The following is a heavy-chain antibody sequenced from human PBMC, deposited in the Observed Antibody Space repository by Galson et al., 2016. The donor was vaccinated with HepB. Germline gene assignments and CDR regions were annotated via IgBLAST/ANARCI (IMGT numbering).Heavy chain of an antibody. CDR3: ARRALVGAHFDY. Sequence: PALVKPTQTLTLTCTFSGFSLSTSRLAVGWIRQPPGKALEWLAHIYWDEDKRYNPSLKSRLTITKDTSKNHVVLTMTNVDPVDTATYYCARRALVGAHFDYWGQGILVTVSS. J-gene: IGHJ4*02. CDR2: IYWDEDK. V-gene: IGHV2-5*02. D-gene: IGHD1-26*01. CDR1: GFSLSTSRLA.